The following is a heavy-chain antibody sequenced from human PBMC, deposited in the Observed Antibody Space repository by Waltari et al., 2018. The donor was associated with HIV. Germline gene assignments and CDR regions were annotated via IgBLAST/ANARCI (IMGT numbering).Heavy chain of an antibody. CDR2: IKSKNDGGTI. D-gene: IGHD2-21*01. CDR1: GFTFINAR. J-gene: IGHJ4*02. Sequence: EVHLVAYGGGLVKPGGSLRVSCTVSGFTFINARMSWVRQAPGKGLEWLGRIKSKNDGGTIDYAAPVKDRFTILRDDSKHTLYLEMSSLKIEDTGIYYCVTDAVAVPLDTAYWGQGTLVTVSS. V-gene: IGHV3-15*01. CDR3: VTDAVAVPLDTAY.